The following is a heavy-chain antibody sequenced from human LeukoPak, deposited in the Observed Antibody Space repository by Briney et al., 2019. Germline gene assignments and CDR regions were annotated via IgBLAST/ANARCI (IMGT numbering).Heavy chain of an antibody. Sequence: GGSLRLSCAASGFTFSSYAMSWVRQAPGKGLEWVSGISGSGDNTYYADSVKGRFTISRDNSKNTLYVQVNSLGTEDTAAYYCAKGSYYDSSGSFYFDYWGQGTLVTVSS. CDR3: AKGSYYDSSGSFYFDY. D-gene: IGHD3-22*01. CDR2: ISGSGDNT. J-gene: IGHJ4*02. V-gene: IGHV3-23*01. CDR1: GFTFSSYA.